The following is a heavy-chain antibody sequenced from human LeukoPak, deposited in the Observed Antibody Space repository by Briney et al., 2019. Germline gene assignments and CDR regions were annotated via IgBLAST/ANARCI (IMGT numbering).Heavy chain of an antibody. CDR2: INPNSGGT. J-gene: IGHJ4*02. Sequence: ASETVSCKASGYTFTGYYMHWVRQAPGQGLEWMGWINPNSGGTKYEQKFQGRVTMTRDTSITTVYMELSSLRSDDTAVYYCARDYYGSGSYYQLGYWGQGTLVTVSP. CDR3: ARDYYGSGSYYQLGY. V-gene: IGHV1-2*02. D-gene: IGHD3-10*01. CDR1: GYTFTGYY.